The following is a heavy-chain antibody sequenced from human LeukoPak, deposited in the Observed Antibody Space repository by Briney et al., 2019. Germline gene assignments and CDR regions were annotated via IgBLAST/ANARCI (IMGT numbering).Heavy chain of an antibody. V-gene: IGHV3-21*01. CDR3: AREDYYGSGRGYFDS. D-gene: IGHD3-10*01. CDR2: ISNTDNHI. Sequence: GGSLRLSCAASGFTLRSYSMNWVRQAPGKGLEWVSFISNTDNHIYYADSVKGRFTISRDNAKNSLFLQMNSLRAEDTAIYYCAREDYYGSGRGYFDSWGQGTLVTVSS. CDR1: GFTLRSYS. J-gene: IGHJ4*02.